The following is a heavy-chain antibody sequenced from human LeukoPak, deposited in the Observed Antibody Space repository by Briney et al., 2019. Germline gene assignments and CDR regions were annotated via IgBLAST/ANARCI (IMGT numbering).Heavy chain of an antibody. D-gene: IGHD5-18*01. V-gene: IGHV4-34*01. CDR2: INHSGST. J-gene: IGHJ4*02. CDR3: ARDNTAMGHHDY. CDR1: GGSFSGYY. Sequence: PSETLSLTCAVYGGSFSGYYWSWIRQPPGKGLEWIGEINHSGSTNYNPSLKSRVTISVDTSKNQFSLKLSSVTAADTAVCYCARDNTAMGHHDYWGQGTLVTVSS.